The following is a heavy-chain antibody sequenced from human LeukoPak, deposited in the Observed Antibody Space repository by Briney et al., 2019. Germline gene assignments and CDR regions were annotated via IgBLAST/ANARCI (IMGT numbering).Heavy chain of an antibody. CDR3: ARDPSSSSFRLVGYYYGMDV. Sequence: PGRPLRLSCAASGFTFSSYAMHWVRQAPGKGLEWVAVISYDGSNKYYADSVKGRFTISRDNSKNTLYLQMNSLRAEDTAVYYCARDPSSSSFRLVGYYYGMDVWGQGTTVTVSS. CDR1: GFTFSSYA. D-gene: IGHD6-6*01. V-gene: IGHV3-30-3*01. CDR2: ISYDGSNK. J-gene: IGHJ6*02.